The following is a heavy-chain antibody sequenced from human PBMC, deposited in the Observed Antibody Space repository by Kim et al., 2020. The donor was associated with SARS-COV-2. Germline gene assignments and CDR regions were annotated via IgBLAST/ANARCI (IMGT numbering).Heavy chain of an antibody. CDR2: IYYSGST. CDR3: ARGAGYLDY. CDR1: GGSISSYY. J-gene: IGHJ4*02. Sequence: SETLSLTCTVSGGSISSYYWSWIRQSPGKGLEWIGYIYYSGSTNYNPSLKSRVIISVDTSKNQFSLKLSSETAADTAVYYCARGAGYLDYWGQGTLVTVSA. V-gene: IGHV4-59*01. D-gene: IGHD3-9*01.